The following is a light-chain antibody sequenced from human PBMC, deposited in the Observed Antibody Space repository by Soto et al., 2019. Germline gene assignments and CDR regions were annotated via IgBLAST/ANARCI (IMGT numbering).Light chain of an antibody. J-gene: IGLJ2*01. Sequence: QSALTQPRSVSGSPGQSVTISCTGTSSDVGGYNYVSWYQQQPGKAPKLRIYDVSKRPSGVPDRISGSKSGNTASLTISGHQAEDEADYYCCSYAGSYTFVVFCGGTKLTVL. CDR1: SSDVGGYNY. V-gene: IGLV2-11*01. CDR2: DVS. CDR3: CSYAGSYTFVV.